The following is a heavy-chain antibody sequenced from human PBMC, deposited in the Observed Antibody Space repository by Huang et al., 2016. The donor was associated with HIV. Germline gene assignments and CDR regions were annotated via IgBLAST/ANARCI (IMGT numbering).Heavy chain of an antibody. V-gene: IGHV3-23*01. CDR3: AKDLVTYDSSGSV. CDR2: VSNSARSR. Sequence: EVHLLESGGGLVQPGGSLRLSCAASGFSFSSSVMSWVRQAPGRGLGCVSTVSNSARSRHYSDSVRGRFTISRDNSKDTLYLQMNSLRAEDTALYYCAKDLVTYDSSGSVWGQGTLVTVSS. D-gene: IGHD3-22*01. CDR1: GFSFSSSV. J-gene: IGHJ4*02.